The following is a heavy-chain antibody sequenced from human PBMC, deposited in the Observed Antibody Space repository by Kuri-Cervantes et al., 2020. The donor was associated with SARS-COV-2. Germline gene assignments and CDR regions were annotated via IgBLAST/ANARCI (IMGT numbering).Heavy chain of an antibody. Sequence: ASVKVSCKASGYTFTSYAMHWVRQAPGQRLEWMGWINAGNGNTKYSQKFQGRVTITRDTSASTAYTELSSLRSEDTAVYYCAREMGARDIVVVPAAILVYWGQGTLVTVSS. J-gene: IGHJ4*02. CDR3: AREMGARDIVVVPAAILVY. CDR2: INAGNGNT. D-gene: IGHD2-2*01. V-gene: IGHV1-3*01. CDR1: GYTFTSYA.